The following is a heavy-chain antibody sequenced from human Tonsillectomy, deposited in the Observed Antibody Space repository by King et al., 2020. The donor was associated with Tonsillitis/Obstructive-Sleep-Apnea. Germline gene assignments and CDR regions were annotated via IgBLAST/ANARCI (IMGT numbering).Heavy chain of an antibody. V-gene: IGHV5-51*01. CDR1: GYSFTSYW. J-gene: IGHJ4*02. Sequence: LQLVQSGAEVKKPGESLKISCKGSGYSFTSYWIGWARQMPGKGLEWMGIIYPGDSDTRYSPSFQGQVTISADKSISTAYLQWSSLKASDTAMYYCARPPSRYYDSIFKGGDSWGQGTLVTVSS. CDR3: ARPPSRYYDSIFKGGDS. D-gene: IGHD3-22*01. CDR2: IYPGDSDT.